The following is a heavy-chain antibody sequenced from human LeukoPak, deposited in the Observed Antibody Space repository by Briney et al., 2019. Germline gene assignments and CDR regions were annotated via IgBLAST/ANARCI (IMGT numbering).Heavy chain of an antibody. J-gene: IGHJ4*02. CDR1: GFTFNNFW. CDR2: INEGAGER. CDR3: AARTPSTVTTRDY. Sequence: GGSLRLSCAASGFTFNNFWMSWVRQAPGEGLEWVANINEGAGERFYGDSVKGRVTISRDNAKNSLHLQMNSLRAEDTAVYYCAARTPSTVTTRDYWGQGTLVTVSS. D-gene: IGHD4-17*01. V-gene: IGHV3-7*01.